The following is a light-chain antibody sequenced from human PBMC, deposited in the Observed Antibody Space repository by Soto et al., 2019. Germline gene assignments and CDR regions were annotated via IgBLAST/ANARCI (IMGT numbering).Light chain of an antibody. Sequence: DIQMNQSPSSLSASVGDRVTITCRASQGISNYLAWYQQKPGKVPKLLIYGASTLQSGVPSRFSGSRSGTDFTLTISSLQPEDVATYYCQTYNSAPFTFGPGSKVEIK. J-gene: IGKJ3*01. CDR1: QGISNY. CDR3: QTYNSAPFT. V-gene: IGKV1-27*01. CDR2: GAS.